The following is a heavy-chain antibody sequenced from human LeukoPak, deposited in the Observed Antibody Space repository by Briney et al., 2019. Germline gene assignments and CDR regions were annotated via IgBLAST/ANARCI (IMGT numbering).Heavy chain of an antibody. CDR3: GRSPIRIAVAGTVDY. Sequence: GASVTVSRKASGYTFTGYYMHWVRQAPGQGLEWMGWINPNSGGTKYAPNFQDRVTTTTEKSISTAYSELSRLGSDDTAVYYCGRSPIRIAVAGTVDYWGQGTLVTVSS. CDR1: GYTFTGYY. D-gene: IGHD6-19*01. V-gene: IGHV1-2*02. J-gene: IGHJ4*02. CDR2: INPNSGGT.